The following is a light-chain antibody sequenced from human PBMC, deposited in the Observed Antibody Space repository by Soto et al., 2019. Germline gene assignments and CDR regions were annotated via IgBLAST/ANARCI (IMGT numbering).Light chain of an antibody. Sequence: DIQMTQSPSTLSASVGDTVTVTCRASQSVSGWLAWYQQKPGEAPKLLIYAASTLQSGVPSRFSGSGSGTDFTLTISSLRPEDVATYYCQKYNSAPLTFGGGTKVDIK. V-gene: IGKV1-27*01. J-gene: IGKJ4*02. CDR3: QKYNSAPLT. CDR1: QSVSGW. CDR2: AAS.